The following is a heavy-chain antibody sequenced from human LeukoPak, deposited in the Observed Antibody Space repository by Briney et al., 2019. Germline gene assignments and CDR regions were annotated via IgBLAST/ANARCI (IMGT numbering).Heavy chain of an antibody. CDR2: ISSSSSTI. CDR1: GFTFSSYS. J-gene: IGHJ6*03. D-gene: IGHD1-1*01. V-gene: IGHV3-48*01. Sequence: GGSLRLSCAASGFTFSSYSMNWVRQAPGKGLEWVSYISSSSSTIYYADSVKGRFTISRDNAKNSLYLQMNSLRAEDTAVYYCARGGYNWNPRVYYYYMDVWGKGTTVTVSS. CDR3: ARGGYNWNPRVYYYYMDV.